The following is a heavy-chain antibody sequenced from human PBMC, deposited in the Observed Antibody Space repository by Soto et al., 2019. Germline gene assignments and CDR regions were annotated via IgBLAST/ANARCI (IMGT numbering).Heavy chain of an antibody. CDR3: ARGTRDPYSSDY. CDR1: GFTFSSYA. CDR2: ISYDGSKK. Sequence: PGGALRLSCAASGFTFSSYAMHWGRQAPGKGLEWVAFISYDGSKKYYADSVKGRFTISRDNSKNTLYLQMNSLRAEGTAVYYCARGTRDPYSSDYCGQRTLLTVSS. V-gene: IGHV3-30-3*01. D-gene: IGHD3-10*01. J-gene: IGHJ4*02.